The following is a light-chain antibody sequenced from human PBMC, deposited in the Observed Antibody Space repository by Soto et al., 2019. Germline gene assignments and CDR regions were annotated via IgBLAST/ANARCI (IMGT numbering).Light chain of an antibody. Sequence: DIRMTQSPSSLSASVADSVTITCRSSQMIASYLNWYQQKPGKAPKLLIYAASSLQIGVPSRFRGSGYGTDFTLTISSLQPEDFAIYVCQQSYSSPPTFGQGTILEIK. J-gene: IGKJ2*01. CDR3: QQSYSSPPT. CDR2: AAS. V-gene: IGKV1-39*01. CDR1: QMIASY.